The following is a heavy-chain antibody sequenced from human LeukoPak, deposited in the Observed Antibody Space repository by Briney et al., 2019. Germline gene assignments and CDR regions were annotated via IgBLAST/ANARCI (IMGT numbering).Heavy chain of an antibody. D-gene: IGHD2-15*01. CDR3: ARRGRIYCSGGSCHWGFDY. CDR2: IYPGDSDT. Sequence: GEALKISCKGSGSSFTTYWIGWVRQMPGKGLEWMGIIYPGDSDTKYSASCQGQVTISDDKSISTAYLQWSSLKASDTAMYYCARRGRIYCSGGSCHWGFDYWGQGTLVTVSS. V-gene: IGHV5-51*01. J-gene: IGHJ4*02. CDR1: GSSFTTYW.